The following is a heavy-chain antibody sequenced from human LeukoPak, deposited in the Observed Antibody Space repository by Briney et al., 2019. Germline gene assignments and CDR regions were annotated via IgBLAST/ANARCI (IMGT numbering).Heavy chain of an antibody. CDR3: ARGDSDYDSSGSLEALDY. V-gene: IGHV1-18*01. J-gene: IGHJ4*02. D-gene: IGHD3-22*01. CDR2: ISAYNGNT. Sequence: EASVKVSCKASGYTFTSYGISWVRQAPGQGLEWMGWISAYNGNTNYAQKLQGRVTMTTDTSTSTAYMELRSLRSDDTAVYYCARGDSDYDSSGSLEALDYWGQGTLVTVSS. CDR1: GYTFTSYG.